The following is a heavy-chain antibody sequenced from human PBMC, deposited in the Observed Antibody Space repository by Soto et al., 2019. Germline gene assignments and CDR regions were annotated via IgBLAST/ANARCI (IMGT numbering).Heavy chain of an antibody. J-gene: IGHJ6*02. CDR1: GYTFTSYD. V-gene: IGHV1-8*01. CDR2: MNPNSGNT. CDR3: ARAGAIFDYYGMDV. Sequence: ASGKVSCKASGYTFTSYDINWVRQATGQGLEWMGWMNPNSGNTGYAQKFQGRVTMTRNTSISTAYMELSSLRSEDTAVYYCARAGAIFDYYGMDVWGQGTTVTVSS. D-gene: IGHD3-3*01.